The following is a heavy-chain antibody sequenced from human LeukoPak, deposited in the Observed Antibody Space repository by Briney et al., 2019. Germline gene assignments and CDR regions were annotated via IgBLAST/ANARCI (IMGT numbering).Heavy chain of an antibody. V-gene: IGHV1-18*01. D-gene: IGHD3-9*01. J-gene: IGHJ4*02. CDR2: ISAYNGKT. CDR1: GYTFTSYG. CDR3: ARAKYYDILTGPYYFDY. Sequence: ASVKVSCKASGYTFTSYGISWVRQAPGQGLEWMGWISAYNGKTNYAQKLQGRGTVTTDTSTSTAYMELRSMRSDDTAMYYCARAKYYDILTGPYYFDYWGQGTLVTVSS.